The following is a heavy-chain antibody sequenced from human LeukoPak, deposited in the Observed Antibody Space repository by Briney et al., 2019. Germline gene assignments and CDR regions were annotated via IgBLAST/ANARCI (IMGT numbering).Heavy chain of an antibody. D-gene: IGHD4-23*01. CDR1: GFTFSNAW. CDR3: AKGGTTVVDY. V-gene: IGHV3-74*01. J-gene: IGHJ4*02. Sequence: GGSLRLSCAASGFTFSNAWMSWVRQAPGKGLEWVSRINSDGSSTTYADSVKGRFTISRDNAKNTLYLQMNSLRAEDTAVYYCAKGGTTVVDYWGQGTLVTVSS. CDR2: INSDGSST.